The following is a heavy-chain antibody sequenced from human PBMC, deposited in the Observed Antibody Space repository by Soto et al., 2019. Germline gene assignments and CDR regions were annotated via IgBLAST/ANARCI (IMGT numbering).Heavy chain of an antibody. CDR1: GFTFSDHY. CDR3: TVWGSGNDFGAA. Sequence: EVQLVESGGGLVQPGGSLRLSCAASGFTFSDHYMDWVRQAPGKWLEWVVRSKNKADSYTSEYAASVKSRFTISRDGSKKSLFLQMNSLKTEDTAVYYCTVWGSGNDFGAAWGQGILVTVSS. J-gene: IGHJ4*02. CDR2: SKNKADSYTS. D-gene: IGHD3-10*01. V-gene: IGHV3-72*01.